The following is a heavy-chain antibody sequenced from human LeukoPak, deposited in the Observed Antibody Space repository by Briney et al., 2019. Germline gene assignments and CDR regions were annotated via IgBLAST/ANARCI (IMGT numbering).Heavy chain of an antibody. CDR2: ISYDGSNK. CDR3: AREGMVEAFDI. V-gene: IGHV3-30*03. J-gene: IGHJ3*02. D-gene: IGHD2-15*01. Sequence: GGSLRLSCAASGFTFSSYGMHWVRQAPGKGLEWVAVISYDGSNKYYADSVKGRFTISRDNSKNTLYLQMNSLRAEDTAVYYCAREGMVEAFDIWGQGTMVTVSS. CDR1: GFTFSSYG.